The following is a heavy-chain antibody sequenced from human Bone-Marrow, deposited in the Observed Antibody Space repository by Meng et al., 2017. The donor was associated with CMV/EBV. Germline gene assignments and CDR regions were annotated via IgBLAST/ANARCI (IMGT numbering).Heavy chain of an antibody. D-gene: IGHD2-2*02. V-gene: IGHV3-30-3*01. Sequence: GESLKISCAASGFTFSSYAMHWVRQAPGKGLEWVAVISYDGSNKYYADSVKGRFTISRDNSKNTLYLQMNSLRAEDTAVYYCARGIQVQVVPAAIPVYYYYGMDVWGQGTTVTVSS. J-gene: IGHJ6*01. CDR1: GFTFSSYA. CDR3: ARGIQVQVVPAAIPVYYYYGMDV. CDR2: ISYDGSNK.